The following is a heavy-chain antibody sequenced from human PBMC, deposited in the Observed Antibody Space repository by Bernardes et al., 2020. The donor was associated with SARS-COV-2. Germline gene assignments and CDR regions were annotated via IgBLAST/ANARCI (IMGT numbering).Heavy chain of an antibody. CDR3: AHRPPGAVADSYFDY. Sequence: SVPTLMKPTQTLTLTCTFSGFSLSTGGVGVGWIRQPPGEALEWLALIYWNDDKRYSPSLKSRLTITKDTSKNQVVLTMANMDPVDTATYYCAHRPPGAVADSYFDYWGQGTLVTVSS. D-gene: IGHD6-19*01. CDR2: IYWNDDK. V-gene: IGHV2-5*01. CDR1: GFSLSTGGVG. J-gene: IGHJ4*02.